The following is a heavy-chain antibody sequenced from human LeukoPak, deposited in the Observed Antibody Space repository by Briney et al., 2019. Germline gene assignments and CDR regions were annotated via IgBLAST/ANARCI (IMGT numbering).Heavy chain of an antibody. D-gene: IGHD6-13*01. CDR3: ARGSGRQQLEQNY. CDR2: IKEDGSVI. CDR1: GFTFSIYW. Sequence: GGSLRLSCVASGFTFSIYWMSWVRQAAGRGPGGLAIIKEDGSVIWDVESVRGRFTISRDNAKNSVYLEMNSLRAEDTAVYYCARGSGRQQLEQNYWGQGNLVTVSS. J-gene: IGHJ4*02. V-gene: IGHV3-7*01.